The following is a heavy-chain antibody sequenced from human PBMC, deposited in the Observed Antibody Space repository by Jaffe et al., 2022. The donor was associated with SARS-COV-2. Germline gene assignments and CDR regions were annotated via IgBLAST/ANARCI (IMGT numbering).Heavy chain of an antibody. J-gene: IGHJ4*02. CDR3: ARSSGMATMYSPSDY. CDR2: ISWDGGST. D-gene: IGHD5-12*01. Sequence: EVQLVESGGVVVQPGGSLRLSCAASGFTFDDYAMHWVRQAPGKGLEWVSLISWDGGSTYYADSVKGRFTISRDNSKNSLYLQMNSLRAEDTALYYCARSSGMATMYSPSDYWGQGTLVTVSS. CDR1: GFTFDDYA. V-gene: IGHV3-43D*03.